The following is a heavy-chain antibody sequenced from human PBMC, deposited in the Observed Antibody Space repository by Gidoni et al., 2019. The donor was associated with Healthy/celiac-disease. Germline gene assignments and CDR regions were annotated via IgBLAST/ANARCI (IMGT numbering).Heavy chain of an antibody. V-gene: IGHV3-9*01. D-gene: IGHD3-3*01. Sequence: EVQLVESGGGLVQPGRSLRLSCAASGFTFDDYAMHWVRQAPGKGMEWVSGISWNSGSIGYADSVKGRFTISRDNAKNSLYLQMNSLRAEDTALYYCAKDASAKLRFLEWLPADWGQGTLVTVSS. CDR3: AKDASAKLRFLEWLPAD. J-gene: IGHJ4*02. CDR1: GFTFDDYA. CDR2: ISWNSGSI.